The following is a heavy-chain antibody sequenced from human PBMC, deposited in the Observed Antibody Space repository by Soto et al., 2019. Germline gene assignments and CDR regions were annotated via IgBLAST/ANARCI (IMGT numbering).Heavy chain of an antibody. D-gene: IGHD3-10*01. V-gene: IGHV1-3*04. CDR2: INTGNGNT. CDR3: ARSQGAIGSGSYNIVGDFQH. Sequence: QVQLVQSGAEVKKPGSSVKLSCKASGYNFISHAMHLVRQAPGQRPEWMGWINTGNGNTKSSQKFQGRVTITRDTTANTAYMELSRLRSEDTDVYYCARSQGAIGSGSYNIVGDFQHWGQGTLVTVSS. J-gene: IGHJ1*01. CDR1: GYNFISHA.